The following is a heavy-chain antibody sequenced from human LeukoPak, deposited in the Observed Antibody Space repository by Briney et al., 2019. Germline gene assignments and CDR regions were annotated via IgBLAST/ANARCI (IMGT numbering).Heavy chain of an antibody. D-gene: IGHD2-8*02. V-gene: IGHV3-74*01. CDR2: INSDGSRT. J-gene: IGHJ4*02. CDR1: GFSFSTHW. CDR3: AKVGESGGVWKYYFDY. Sequence: GSLRLSCAASGFSFSTHWMHWVRQAPGKGLVCVAQINSDGSRTSYADSVKGRFTISRDNAKNTLYLEMISLRAEDTAVYYCAKVGESGGVWKYYFDYWGQGTLVTVSS.